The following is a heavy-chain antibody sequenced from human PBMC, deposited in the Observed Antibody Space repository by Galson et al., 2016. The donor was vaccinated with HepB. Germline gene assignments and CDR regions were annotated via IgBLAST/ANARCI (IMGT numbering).Heavy chain of an antibody. J-gene: IGHJ4*02. V-gene: IGHV3-30*18. CDR2: ISYEEGNK. CDR1: GFTFSRFG. Sequence: SLRLSCAASGFTFSRFGMHWVRQAPGRGLEWVAFISYEEGNKYYADSVRGRFTVSRDNSKNTLYLQLNRLSAEDTGVYYCAKDRLRFSSGSYSGFDYWGQGSLVTVSS. D-gene: IGHD3-10*01. CDR3: AKDRLRFSSGSYSGFDY.